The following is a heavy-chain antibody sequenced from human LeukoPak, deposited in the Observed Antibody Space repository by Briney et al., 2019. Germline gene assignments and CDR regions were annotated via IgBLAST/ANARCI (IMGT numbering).Heavy chain of an antibody. CDR2: ISSSSSYI. V-gene: IGHV3-21*01. CDR1: GFTFSIYS. Sequence: GGSLRLSCAASGFTFSIYSMNWVRQAPGKGLEWVSSISSSSSYIYYADSLKGRFTISRDNAKNSLYLQMNSLRAEDTAVYYCARARNDYGDYVFDYWGQGTLVTVSS. D-gene: IGHD4-17*01. CDR3: ARARNDYGDYVFDY. J-gene: IGHJ4*02.